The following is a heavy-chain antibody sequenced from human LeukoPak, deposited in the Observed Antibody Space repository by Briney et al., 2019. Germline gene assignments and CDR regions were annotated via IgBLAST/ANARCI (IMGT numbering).Heavy chain of an antibody. V-gene: IGHV3-11*05. CDR1: GFTFSDYY. CDR2: ISDSTGYT. CDR3: ARGHRWFDP. J-gene: IGHJ5*02. Sequence: GGSLRLSCAASGFTFSDYYMSWIRQAPGKGLECVSYISDSTGYTNYADSVKGRFTISRDNARNSLYLQMNSLRAEDTAMYYCARGHRWFDPWGQGTLVIVSS.